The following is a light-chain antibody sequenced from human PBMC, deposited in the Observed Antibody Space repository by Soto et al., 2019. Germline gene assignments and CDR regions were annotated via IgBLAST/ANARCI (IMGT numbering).Light chain of an antibody. CDR1: SNDIGDYNY. CDR3: SSYATSTTLV. V-gene: IGLV2-14*01. J-gene: IGLJ2*01. Sequence: QSVLTQPASVSGSPGQSITISCTGTSNDIGDYNYVSWYQQHPGKAPKLMIYEVSNRPSGVSNRFSGSKSANTASLTISGLQAEDEADYYCSSYATSTTLVFGGGTKLTVL. CDR2: EVS.